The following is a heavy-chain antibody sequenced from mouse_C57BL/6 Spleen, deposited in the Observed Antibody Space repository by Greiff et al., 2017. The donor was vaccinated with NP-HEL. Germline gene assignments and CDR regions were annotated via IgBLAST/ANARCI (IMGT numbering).Heavy chain of an antibody. D-gene: IGHD2-2*01. J-gene: IGHJ4*01. CDR3: ARDYYGYDEDAMDY. V-gene: IGHV2-2*01. CDR2: IWSGGST. CDR1: GFSLTSYG. Sequence: QVQLQQSGPGLVQPSQSLSITCTVSGFSLTSYGVHWVRQSPGKGLEWLGVIWSGGSTDYNAAFISRLSISKDNSKSQVFFKMNSLQADDTAIYYCARDYYGYDEDAMDYWGQGTSVTVSS.